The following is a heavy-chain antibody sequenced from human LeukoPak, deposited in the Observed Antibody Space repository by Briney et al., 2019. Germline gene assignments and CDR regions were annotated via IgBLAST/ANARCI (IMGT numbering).Heavy chain of an antibody. J-gene: IGHJ4*02. CDR1: GGSFSGYY. D-gene: IGHD6-19*01. CDR3: ASLTDSGWIDY. V-gene: IGHV4-34*01. CDR2: INHSGST. Sequence: KPSETLSLTCAVYGGSFSGYYWSWIRQPPGKGLEWIGEINHSGSTNYNPSLKSRVTISVDTSKNQFSLKLSSVTAADTAVYYCASLTDSGWIDYWGQGTLVTVSS.